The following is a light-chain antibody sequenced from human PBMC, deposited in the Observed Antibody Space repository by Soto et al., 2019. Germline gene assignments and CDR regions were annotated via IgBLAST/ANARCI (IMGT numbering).Light chain of an antibody. CDR3: QQSYSTPR. Sequence: DIQMTQSPSPLSASVGDRVTITWRASQTIRNYLNWYQQTPGEAPKLLIYAASRLQSGVPSRFSGSGSGTDFTLTINTLQPEDIATYYCQQSYSTPRFGGGTKVDIK. CDR2: AAS. J-gene: IGKJ4*01. CDR1: QTIRNY. V-gene: IGKV1-39*01.